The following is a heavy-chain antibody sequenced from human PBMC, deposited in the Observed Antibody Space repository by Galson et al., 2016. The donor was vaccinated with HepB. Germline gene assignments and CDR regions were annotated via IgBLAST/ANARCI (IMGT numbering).Heavy chain of an antibody. CDR3: ARIFYDRLTRDYYGMDV. CDR1: GFSFSTYD. D-gene: IGHD3-9*01. Sequence: SLRLSCAGSGFSFSTYDMHWVRQATGKGLEWVSAIGSDGGTYYSGSVKGRFTISRDNAKNSLYLQMDSLRDGDTAVYYCARIFYDRLTRDYYGMDVWGQRTTVTV. J-gene: IGHJ6*02. CDR2: IGSDGGT. V-gene: IGHV3-13*04.